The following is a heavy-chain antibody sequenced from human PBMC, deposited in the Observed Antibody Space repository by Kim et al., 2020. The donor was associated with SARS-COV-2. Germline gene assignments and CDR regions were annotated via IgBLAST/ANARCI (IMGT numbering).Heavy chain of an antibody. CDR3: ARDRLPHSNWFDP. D-gene: IGHD3-3*02. J-gene: IGHJ5*02. V-gene: IGHV4-59*01. Sequence: YNPSLKSRVTISVDTSKNQFSLKLSSVTAADTAVYYCARDRLPHSNWFDPWGQGTLVTVSS.